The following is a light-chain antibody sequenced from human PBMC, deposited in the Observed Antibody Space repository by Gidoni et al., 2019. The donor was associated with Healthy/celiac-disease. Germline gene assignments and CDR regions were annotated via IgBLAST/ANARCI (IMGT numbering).Light chain of an antibody. CDR2: DAS. CDR1: QSVSSY. CDR3: QQRSNWPLT. V-gene: IGKV3-11*01. Sequence: EIVLTQSPATLSLSPGERATLSCRASQSVSSYLAWYQQKPGQAPRLLIYDASNRATGIPARFSGSGSGTDFTLTISSLEPDDFAVYYCQQRSNWPLTFGGXTKVEIK. J-gene: IGKJ4*01.